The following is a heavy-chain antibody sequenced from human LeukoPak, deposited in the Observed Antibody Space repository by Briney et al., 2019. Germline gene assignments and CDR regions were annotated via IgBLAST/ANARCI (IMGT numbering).Heavy chain of an antibody. CDR1: GGSIDRSNW. CDR3: ARGGGSYGPFDI. Sequence: SETLCLTCAVSGGSIDRSNWWTWVRQPPGKGLEWIGEIYEDGTTNYNPSLKSRVIISVDKSKNQFSVNLSSVVAADTAVYYCARGGGSYGPFDIWGQGTLVTVSS. J-gene: IGHJ3*02. D-gene: IGHD3-16*01. CDR2: IYEDGTT. V-gene: IGHV4-4*02.